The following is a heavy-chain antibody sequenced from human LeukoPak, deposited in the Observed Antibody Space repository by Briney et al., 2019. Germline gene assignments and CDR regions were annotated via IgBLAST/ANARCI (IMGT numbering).Heavy chain of an antibody. J-gene: IGHJ4*02. CDR3: AKKGPGGTGYFDY. V-gene: IGHV3-30*18. D-gene: IGHD3-10*01. Sequence: GGSLRLSCAASGFTFSIYAMHWVRQAPGKGLEWVAVISYDGSNKYYADSVKGRFTIPRDNAKNTLYLQMNSLRAEDTAVYYCAKKGPGGTGYFDYWGQGTLVTVSS. CDR2: ISYDGSNK. CDR1: GFTFSIYA.